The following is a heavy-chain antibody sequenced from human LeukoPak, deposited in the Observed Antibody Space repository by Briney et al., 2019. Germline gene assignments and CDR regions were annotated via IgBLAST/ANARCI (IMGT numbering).Heavy chain of an antibody. V-gene: IGHV4-39*01. CDR1: GGSISSSPYY. CDR3: ARPTTGPATQGYDS. CDR2: IYYRGNT. D-gene: IGHD1-1*01. Sequence: SETLSLTCTVSGGSISSSPYYWAWIRQPPGRGLEWIGSIYYRGNTYHNPSLKSRVTISVDTSKNQFSLSVISATAADTAVYFCARPTTGPATQGYDSWGQGILVTVAS. J-gene: IGHJ4*02.